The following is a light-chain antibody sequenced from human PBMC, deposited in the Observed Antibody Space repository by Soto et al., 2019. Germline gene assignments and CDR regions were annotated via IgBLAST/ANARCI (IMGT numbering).Light chain of an antibody. V-gene: IGKV1-5*03. J-gene: IGKJ5*01. CDR3: KQCYGQIN. CDR2: KAS. Sequence: DIQMPPSHSTLSSAVVYIFPITCRASQSISSWLAWHQQKPGKAPKLLIYKASSLESGVPSRFSGSGSATAFTLTISGLKPDDSESYYCKQCYGQINCGKGQRRAIK. CDR1: QSISSW.